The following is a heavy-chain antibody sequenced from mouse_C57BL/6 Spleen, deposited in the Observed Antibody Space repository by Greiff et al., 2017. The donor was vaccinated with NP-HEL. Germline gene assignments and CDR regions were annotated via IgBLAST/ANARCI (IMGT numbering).Heavy chain of an antibody. CDR1: GYAFSSYW. D-gene: IGHD3-2*02. V-gene: IGHV1-80*01. CDR2: IYPGAGDT. J-gene: IGHJ3*01. Sequence: VQLQQSGAELVKPGASVKISCKASGYAFSSYWMNWVKQRPGKGLEWIGQIYPGAGDTNYNGKFKGKATLTADKSSSTAYMQLSSLTSEDSAVYCCARLDSSGYGFAYWGKGTLVTVSA. CDR3: ARLDSSGYGFAY.